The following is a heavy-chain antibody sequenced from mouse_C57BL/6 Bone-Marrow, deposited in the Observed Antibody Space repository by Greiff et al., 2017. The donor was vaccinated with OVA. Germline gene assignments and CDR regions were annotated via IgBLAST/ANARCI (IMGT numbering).Heavy chain of an antibody. J-gene: IGHJ2*01. Sequence: QVQLQQPGAELVKPGASLKLSCKASGYTFTSYWMHWVKQRPGQGLEWIGMIHPNSGSTNYNEKFKSKATLTVDKSSSTAYMQLSSLTSEDSAVYYCARSYDYEDFDYWGQGTTLTVSS. CDR3: ARSYDYEDFDY. CDR2: IHPNSGST. D-gene: IGHD2-4*01. CDR1: GYTFTSYW. V-gene: IGHV1-64*01.